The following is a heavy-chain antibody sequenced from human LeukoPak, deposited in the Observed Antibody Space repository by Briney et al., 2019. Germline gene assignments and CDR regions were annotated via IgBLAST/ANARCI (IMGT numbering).Heavy chain of an antibody. CDR1: GYIFTSYY. CDR3: ARERLNDYGDYSYFDY. Sequence: GASVKISCKASGYIFTSYYMQWVRQAPGHGLEWMGGIIPIFGTANYAQKFQGRVTITTDESTSTAYMELSSLRSEDTAVYYCARERLNDYGDYSYFDYWGQGTLVTVSS. J-gene: IGHJ4*02. V-gene: IGHV1-69*05. CDR2: IIPIFGTA. D-gene: IGHD4-17*01.